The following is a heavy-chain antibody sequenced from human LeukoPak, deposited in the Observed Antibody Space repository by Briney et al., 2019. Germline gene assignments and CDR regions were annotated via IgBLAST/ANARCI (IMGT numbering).Heavy chain of an antibody. Sequence: EASVKVSCKASGYTFTSYAMRWVRQAPGQRLEWMGWINAGNGNTKYSQKFQGRVTITRDTSASTAYMELSSLRSEDTAAYYCARDSVVTGNDYWGQGTLVTVSS. V-gene: IGHV1-3*01. D-gene: IGHD2-21*02. CDR2: INAGNGNT. CDR3: ARDSVVTGNDY. J-gene: IGHJ4*02. CDR1: GYTFTSYA.